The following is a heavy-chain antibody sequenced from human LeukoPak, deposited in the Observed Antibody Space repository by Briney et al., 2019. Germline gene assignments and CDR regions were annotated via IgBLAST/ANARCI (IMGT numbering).Heavy chain of an antibody. V-gene: IGHV3-53*01. J-gene: IGHJ6*03. Sequence: GGSLRLSCAASAFTVSSNYMSWVRQAPGKGLEWVSVIYSGGSTYYAGSVKGRFTISRDNSKNTLYLQMNSLRAEDTAVYYSASGSGSYRTPYYYMDVWGTGTTVTVS. CDR2: IYSGGST. CDR1: AFTVSSNY. D-gene: IGHD3-10*01. CDR3: ASGSGSYRTPYYYMDV.